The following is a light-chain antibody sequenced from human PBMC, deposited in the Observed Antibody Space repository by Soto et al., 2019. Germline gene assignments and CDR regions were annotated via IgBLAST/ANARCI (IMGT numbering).Light chain of an antibody. J-gene: IGKJ4*01. CDR1: QAIADT. CDR2: DTS. V-gene: IGKV3-15*01. CDR3: QPYNSLPLT. Sequence: ELGVTQSPATLSFSPGEGATLSCKASQAIADTLAWYQHKPGQTPRLLIYDTSTRATGVPTRFSGSGSGTEFTLTINSLQSEDFAVYYCQPYNSLPLTFGGGTKVDIK.